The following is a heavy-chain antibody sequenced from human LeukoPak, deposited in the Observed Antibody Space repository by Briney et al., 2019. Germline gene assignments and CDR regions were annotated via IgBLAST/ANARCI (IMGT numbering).Heavy chain of an antibody. CDR3: ARQDSGPVYYYYGMDV. D-gene: IGHD5-12*01. Sequence: GESLKISCKGSGYSFTSYWIGWVRQMPGKGLEWMGIIYPGDSDTRYSPSFQGQVTISADKSISTAYLQWSSLKASDTAMYYCARQDSGPVYYYYGMDVWGQGTTVTVSS. J-gene: IGHJ6*02. CDR1: GYSFTSYW. V-gene: IGHV5-51*01. CDR2: IYPGDSDT.